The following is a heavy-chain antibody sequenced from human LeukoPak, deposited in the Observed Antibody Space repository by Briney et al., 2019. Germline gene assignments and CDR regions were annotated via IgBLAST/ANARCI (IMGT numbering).Heavy chain of an antibody. Sequence: PSETLSLTCTVSGGSISSGGYYWSWIRQPPGKGLEWIGYIYHSGSTYYNPSLKSRVTISVDRSKNQFSLKLSSVTAADTAVYYCARARSIAVDYWGQGTLVTVSS. CDR1: GGSISSGGYY. J-gene: IGHJ4*02. CDR2: IYHSGST. V-gene: IGHV4-30-2*01. CDR3: ARARSIAVDY. D-gene: IGHD6-6*01.